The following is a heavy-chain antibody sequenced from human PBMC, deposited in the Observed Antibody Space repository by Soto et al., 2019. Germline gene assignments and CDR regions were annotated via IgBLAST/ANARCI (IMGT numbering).Heavy chain of an antibody. V-gene: IGHV3-53*01. J-gene: IGHJ4*02. CDR1: GFTVSSKY. CDR3: VQTTGWPGFDF. Sequence: EVQLVESGGGWIQPGGSLRLSCAASGFTVSSKYMTWVRQAPGKGLEWVSVIYGGGTTYYADSVKGRFTISRDNSKTTLYLQVNSLRAEDTAMYYCVQTTGWPGFDFWGQGTLVTVSS. CDR2: IYGGGTT. D-gene: IGHD6-19*01.